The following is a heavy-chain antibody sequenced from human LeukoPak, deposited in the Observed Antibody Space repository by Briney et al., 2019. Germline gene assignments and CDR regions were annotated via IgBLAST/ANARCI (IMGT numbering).Heavy chain of an antibody. Sequence: PGGSLRLSCAASGFTFSNFWMHWVRQAPGKGLVWVALIYGDGSFTRYADSVKGRFTISRDNSKNTLYLQMNSLRAEDTAVYYCARDSDYGDYVGYWGQGTLVTVSS. J-gene: IGHJ4*02. CDR1: GFTFSNFW. CDR2: IYGDGSFT. V-gene: IGHV3-74*01. D-gene: IGHD4-17*01. CDR3: ARDSDYGDYVGY.